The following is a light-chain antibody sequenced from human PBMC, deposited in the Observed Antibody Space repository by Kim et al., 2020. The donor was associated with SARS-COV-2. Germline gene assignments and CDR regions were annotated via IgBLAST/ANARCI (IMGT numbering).Light chain of an antibody. J-gene: IGLJ3*02. CDR1: SSDVGGYNY. Sequence: GQSTTISRTGTSSDVGGYNYVSWYQQHPGKAPKLMIYDVSNRPSGVSNRFSGSKSGNTASLTISGLQAEDEADYYCSSYTSSSTRVFGGGTKLTFL. CDR3: SSYTSSSTRV. CDR2: DVS. V-gene: IGLV2-14*03.